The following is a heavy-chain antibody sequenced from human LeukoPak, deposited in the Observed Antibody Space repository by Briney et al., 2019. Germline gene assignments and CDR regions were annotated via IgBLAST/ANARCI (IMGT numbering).Heavy chain of an antibody. CDR2: IYTSGST. CDR1: GGSISSGSYY. V-gene: IGHV4-61*02. Sequence: SQTLSLTCTVSGGSISSGSYYWSWIRQPAGKGLEWIGRIYTSGSTNYNPSLKSRVTISVDTSKNQFSLKLSSVTAADTAVYYCARVPGRLGSKWFGEFLADYWGQGTLVTVSS. D-gene: IGHD3-10*01. J-gene: IGHJ4*02. CDR3: ARVPGRLGSKWFGEFLADY.